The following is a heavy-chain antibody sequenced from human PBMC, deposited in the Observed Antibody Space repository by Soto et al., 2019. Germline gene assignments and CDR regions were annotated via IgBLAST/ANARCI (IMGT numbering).Heavy chain of an antibody. CDR2: ISSNGGST. J-gene: IGHJ6*02. CDR3: VKGFSLLRYYYYSMDV. D-gene: IGHD3-10*01. V-gene: IGHV3-64D*08. CDR1: GFTFSSYA. Sequence: HPGGSLRLSCSASGFTFSSYAMHWVRQAPGKGLEYVSAISSNGGSTYYADSVKGRFTISRDNSKNTLYLQMSSLRAEDTAVYYCVKGFSLLRYYYYSMDVWGQGTTVTVSS.